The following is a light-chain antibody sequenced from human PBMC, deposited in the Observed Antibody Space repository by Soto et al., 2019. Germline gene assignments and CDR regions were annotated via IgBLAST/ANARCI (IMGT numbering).Light chain of an antibody. CDR3: SSYTGSSTLV. Sequence: QSALTQPASVSGSPGQSITISCTGTSSDVGGYNYVSWYQQHPGKAPKLMIFEVTDRPAGVSNRFSGSKSGNTAYLTISGLQAEDEADYYCSSYTGSSTLVFGTGTKLTVL. J-gene: IGLJ1*01. CDR2: EVT. V-gene: IGLV2-14*01. CDR1: SSDVGGYNY.